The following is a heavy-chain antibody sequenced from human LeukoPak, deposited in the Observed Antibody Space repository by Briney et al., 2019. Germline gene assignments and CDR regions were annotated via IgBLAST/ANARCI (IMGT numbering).Heavy chain of an antibody. CDR1: GVSINGHY. D-gene: IGHD3-3*01. J-gene: IGHJ6*03. V-gene: IGHV4-59*11. CDR3: ARVLQNYYHLDV. CDR2: IYDSGSA. Sequence: SETLSLTCTVSGVSINGHYWSWIRQPPGKGLEWIGFIYDSGSANYRSSLESRVTMTLDTSKNQFSLKLNSVTAADTAVYYCARVLQNYYHLDVWGKGTTVTVSS.